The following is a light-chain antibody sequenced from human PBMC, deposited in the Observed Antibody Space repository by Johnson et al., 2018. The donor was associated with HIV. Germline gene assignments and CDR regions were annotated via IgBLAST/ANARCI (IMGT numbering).Light chain of an antibody. CDR3: GTWDSSLSSYYV. V-gene: IGLV1-51*02. Sequence: SVLTQPPSVSAAPGQKVTISCSGSSSNIGRNYVSWFQHLPGSAPKLLIYEINKRPSGLPDRFSGPKSGPSATLGITGLQTGDEADYYCGTWDSSLSSYYVFGTGTKVTVL. J-gene: IGLJ1*01. CDR1: SSNIGRNY. CDR2: EIN.